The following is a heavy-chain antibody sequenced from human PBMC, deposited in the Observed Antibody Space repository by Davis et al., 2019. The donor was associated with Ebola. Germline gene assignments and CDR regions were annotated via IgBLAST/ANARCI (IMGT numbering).Heavy chain of an antibody. D-gene: IGHD3-16*01. Sequence: ASVKVSCKASGYRFTTYGLHWVRQAPGQGLEWMGWINTNTGNPTYAQGFTGRFVFSLDTSVSTAYLHISSLKAEDTAIYYCAREMLTVPFDIWGQGTLVTVSS. J-gene: IGHJ4*02. CDR2: INTNTGNP. CDR3: AREMLTVPFDI. V-gene: IGHV7-4-1*02. CDR1: GYRFTTYG.